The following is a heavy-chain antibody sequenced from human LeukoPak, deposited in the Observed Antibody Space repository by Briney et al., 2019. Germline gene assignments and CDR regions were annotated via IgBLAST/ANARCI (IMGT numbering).Heavy chain of an antibody. J-gene: IGHJ4*02. V-gene: IGHV3-74*01. D-gene: IGHD1-26*01. Sequence: GSLRLSCAASGFTFSSYWMHWVRQAPGKGLVWVSRINSDGSSTSYADSVKGRFTSSRDNAKNSLYLQMNSLRADDTAVYYCARVSESYHDYWGQGTLVTVSS. CDR3: ARVSESYHDY. CDR1: GFTFSSYW. CDR2: INSDGSST.